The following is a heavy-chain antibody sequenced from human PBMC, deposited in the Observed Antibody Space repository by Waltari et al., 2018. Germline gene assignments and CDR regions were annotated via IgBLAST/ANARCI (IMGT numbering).Heavy chain of an antibody. Sequence: EVQLVESGGDLVQPGGSLKLSCAVSGFTFSNYYIHWVRQGSGKGLVWVSRVKGDGRRTADADAVQGRFTISRDNARNTVYLQMSSLRPEDTAMYYCARGGDNSNWYPGYFDLWGQGTLVTVSS. CDR1: GFTFSNYY. CDR3: ARGGDNSNWYPGYFDL. CDR2: VKGDGRRT. D-gene: IGHD6-13*01. J-gene: IGHJ4*02. V-gene: IGHV3-74*03.